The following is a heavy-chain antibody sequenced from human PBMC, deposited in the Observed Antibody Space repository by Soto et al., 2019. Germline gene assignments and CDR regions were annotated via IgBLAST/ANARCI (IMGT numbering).Heavy chain of an antibody. CDR3: ATAVVVGAWLES. D-gene: IGHD2-15*01. CDR2: ISGSGDRT. J-gene: IGHJ5*01. V-gene: IGHV3-23*01. Sequence: PGGSLRLSCAASGFTFSSYAMSWVRQAPGKGLEWVSAISGSGDRTYYADSVKGRFTISRDNFKDTSYLQMKSLRPEDTAVYYCATAVVVGAWLESWGRGTLVTVSS. CDR1: GFTFSSYA.